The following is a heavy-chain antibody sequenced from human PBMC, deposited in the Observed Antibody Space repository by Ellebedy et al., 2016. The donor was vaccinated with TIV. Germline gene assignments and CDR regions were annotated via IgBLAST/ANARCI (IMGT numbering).Heavy chain of an antibody. Sequence: SETLSLXXTVSGGSISSGGYYWSWIRQPPGKGLEWIGEINHSGSTNYNPSLKSRVTISVDTSKNQFSLKLSSVTAADTAVYYCATERWLRHFDYWGQGTLVTVSS. V-gene: IGHV4-61*08. J-gene: IGHJ4*02. CDR1: GGSISSGGYY. CDR3: ATERWLRHFDY. CDR2: INHSGST. D-gene: IGHD5-24*01.